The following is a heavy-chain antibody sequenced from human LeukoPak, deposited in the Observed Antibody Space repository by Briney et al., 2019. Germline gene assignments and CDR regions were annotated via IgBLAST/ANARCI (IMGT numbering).Heavy chain of an antibody. J-gene: IGHJ5*02. Sequence: PGGSLRLSCAASGFTVSSNYMSWVRQAPGKGLEWVSVIYSGGSTYYADSVKGRFTISKDTSRNTLYLQMSSLRTEDTAVYYCAKDLMRDRWFGESWGQGTLVTVSS. D-gene: IGHD3-10*01. CDR1: GFTVSSNY. CDR2: IYSGGST. V-gene: IGHV3-53*05. CDR3: AKDLMRDRWFGES.